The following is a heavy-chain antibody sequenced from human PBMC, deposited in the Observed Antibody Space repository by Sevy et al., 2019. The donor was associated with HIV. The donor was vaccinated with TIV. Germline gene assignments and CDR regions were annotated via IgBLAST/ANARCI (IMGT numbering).Heavy chain of an antibody. Sequence: GESLKISCKASGYRFTSYWIAWVRQMPGKGLEWMWIIYPDDSDIRYSPSLQGQVTISVDKSISTAYLQWSSLKASDTAMYFCARRGYDSTGYPQYYFDNWGQGTLVTVSS. CDR3: ARRGYDSTGYPQYYFDN. V-gene: IGHV5-51*01. D-gene: IGHD3-22*01. J-gene: IGHJ4*02. CDR2: IYPDDSDI. CDR1: GYRFTSYW.